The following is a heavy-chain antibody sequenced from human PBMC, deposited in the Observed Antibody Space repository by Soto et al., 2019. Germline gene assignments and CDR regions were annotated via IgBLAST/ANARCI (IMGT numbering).Heavy chain of an antibody. J-gene: IGHJ4*02. Sequence: EVQLLESGGGLVQPGGSLRLSCAASGFTFSSYAMSWVRQAPXXXLGWVSAISGSGGSTYYADSVKGRFTISRDNSKNTLYLQMNSLRAEDTAVXYCAKNNDFWSGYYFHWGQGTLVTVSS. CDR1: GFTFSSYA. D-gene: IGHD3-3*01. CDR3: AKNNDFWSGYYFH. CDR2: ISGSGGST. V-gene: IGHV3-23*01.